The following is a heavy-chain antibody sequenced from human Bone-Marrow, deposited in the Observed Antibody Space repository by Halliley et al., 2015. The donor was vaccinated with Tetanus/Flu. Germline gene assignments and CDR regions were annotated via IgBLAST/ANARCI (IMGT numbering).Heavy chain of an antibody. CDR3: SADLWFGRIWGMS. V-gene: IGHV3-15*01. D-gene: IGHD3-10*01. Sequence: RMKSKSDCGATEYAAAVTGRVIITRDDSRNTVYLQLSSLKSEDTAVYYCSADLWFGRIWGMSWGQGTLVTVSS. J-gene: IGHJ5*02. CDR2: MKSKSDCGAT.